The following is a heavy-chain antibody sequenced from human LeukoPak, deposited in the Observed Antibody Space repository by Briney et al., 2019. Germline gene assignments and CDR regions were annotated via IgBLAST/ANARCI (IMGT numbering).Heavy chain of an antibody. Sequence: PGESLRLSCAASGFTFSSYAMHWVRQAPGKGLEYVSAISSNGGSTYYANSVKGRFTISRDNSKNTLYLQMGSLRAEDMAVYYCARGQRGSGFDYWGQGTLVTVSS. CDR2: ISSNGGST. CDR1: GFTFSSYA. V-gene: IGHV3-64*01. CDR3: ARGQRGSGFDY. D-gene: IGHD3-10*01. J-gene: IGHJ4*02.